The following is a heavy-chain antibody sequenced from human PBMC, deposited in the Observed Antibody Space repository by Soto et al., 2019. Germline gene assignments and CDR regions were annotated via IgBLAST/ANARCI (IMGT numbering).Heavy chain of an antibody. Sequence: QVQRVQSEAEVKKPGASVKVSCEASGYTFINHGISWVRQAPGQGLELMGWVSGSNGNTKYAQKFQGRVTMTTETSTSTAHMELRNLRSDDTAVYCCARDFYPLAYYFDPWGQGTLVTVSS. CDR1: GYTFINHG. V-gene: IGHV1-18*04. CDR2: VSGSNGNT. CDR3: ARDFYPLAYYFDP. J-gene: IGHJ4*02.